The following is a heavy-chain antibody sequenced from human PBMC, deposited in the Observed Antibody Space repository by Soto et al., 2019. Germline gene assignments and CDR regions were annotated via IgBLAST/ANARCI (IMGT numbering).Heavy chain of an antibody. V-gene: IGHV5-51*01. CDR3: ARLRGYCSSTSCYTHPDYYYYGMDV. CDR2: IYPGDSDT. D-gene: IGHD2-2*02. CDR1: GYSFTSYW. Sequence: GESLKISCKGSGYSFTSYWIGWVRQMPGKGLEWMGIIYPGDSDTRYSPSFQGQVTISADKSISTAYLQWSSLKASDTTMYYCARLRGYCSSTSCYTHPDYYYYGMDVWGQGXTVTVSS. J-gene: IGHJ6*02.